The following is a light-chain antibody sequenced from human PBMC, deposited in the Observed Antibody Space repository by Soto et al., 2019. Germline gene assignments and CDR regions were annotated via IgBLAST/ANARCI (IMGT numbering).Light chain of an antibody. CDR1: QSISNW. CDR2: AAS. Sequence: DIQMTQSPSTLSGSVGDRVTITCRASQSISNWLAWYQQKPGKAPNLLIYAASSLQSGVPSRFSGSGSGTEFTLTITSLQADDFATYYCQQYDIHSTFGQGTKVDIK. CDR3: QQYDIHST. V-gene: IGKV1-5*01. J-gene: IGKJ2*01.